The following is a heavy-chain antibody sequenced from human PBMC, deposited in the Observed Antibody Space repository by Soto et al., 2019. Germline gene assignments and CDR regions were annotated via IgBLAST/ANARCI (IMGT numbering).Heavy chain of an antibody. Sequence: EVQLVESGGGLVKPGGSLRLSCAASGFTFSTYNMYWVRQAPGKGLEWVSCIGISSIHIYYADSVKGRFTISRDNPKNSLYLHMNSLRADDTAVYYCARLXWGTVTAFDYWGQGTPVTVSS. V-gene: IGHV3-21*01. D-gene: IGHD2-21*02. CDR2: IGISSIHI. J-gene: IGHJ4*02. CDR3: ARLXWGTVTAFDY. CDR1: GFTFSTYN.